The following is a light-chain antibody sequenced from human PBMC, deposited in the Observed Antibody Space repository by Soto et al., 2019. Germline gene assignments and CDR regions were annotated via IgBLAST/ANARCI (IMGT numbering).Light chain of an antibody. CDR2: LNSDGSH. CDR3: QTWGTGTVV. V-gene: IGLV4-69*01. Sequence: QLVLTQSPSASASLGASVKLTCTLSSGHSSYAIAWHQQQPEKGPRYLMKLNSDGSHSKGDGIPDRFSGSSSGAERYLTISRLQSEGGADYYCQTWGTGTVVFGGGTKLTVL. J-gene: IGLJ2*01. CDR1: SGHSSYA.